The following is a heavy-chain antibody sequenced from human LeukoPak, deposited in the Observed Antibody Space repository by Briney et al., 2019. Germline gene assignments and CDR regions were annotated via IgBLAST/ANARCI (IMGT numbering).Heavy chain of an antibody. Sequence: SETLSLTCAVCGGSFSGYYWSWIRQPPGKGLEWIGEINHSGSTNYNPSLKSRVTISVDTSKNQFSLKLSSVTAADTAVYYCARGGGYNWFDPWGQGTLVTVSS. CDR3: ARGGGYNWFDP. J-gene: IGHJ5*02. D-gene: IGHD3-10*01. CDR2: INHSGST. CDR1: GGSFSGYY. V-gene: IGHV4-34*01.